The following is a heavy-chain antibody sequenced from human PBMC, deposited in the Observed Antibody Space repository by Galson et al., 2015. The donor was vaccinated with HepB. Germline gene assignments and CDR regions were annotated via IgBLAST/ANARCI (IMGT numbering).Heavy chain of an antibody. CDR2: ISAYNGNT. CDR1: GYTFTSYG. V-gene: IGHV1-18*01. CDR3: AREIAAAGLKGRGYYYYGMDV. Sequence: SVKVSCKASGYTFTSYGISWVRQAPGQGLEWMGWISAYNGNTNYAQKLQGRVTMTTDTSTSTAYMVLRSLRSDDTAVYYCAREIAAAGLKGRGYYYYGMDVWGQGTTVTVSS. J-gene: IGHJ6*01. D-gene: IGHD6-13*01.